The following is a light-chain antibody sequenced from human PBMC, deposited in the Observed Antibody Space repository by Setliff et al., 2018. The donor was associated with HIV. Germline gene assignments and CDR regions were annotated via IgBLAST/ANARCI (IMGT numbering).Light chain of an antibody. J-gene: IGLJ2*01. CDR2: EVD. Sequence: QSVLTQPASVSGSPGQSITISCTGSSSDVGNTLSVSWYQQNVGEVPKLLIYEVDRRPSGISHRFSGSKSGNTASLTISGLQVEDEADYYCCSYGSGDIWVFCGGTKVTVL. CDR3: CSYGSGDIWV. V-gene: IGLV2-23*02. CDR1: SSDVGNTLS.